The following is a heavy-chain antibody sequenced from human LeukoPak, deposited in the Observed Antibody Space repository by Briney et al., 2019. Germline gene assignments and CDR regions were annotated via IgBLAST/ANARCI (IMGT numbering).Heavy chain of an antibody. V-gene: IGHV3-11*01. J-gene: IGHJ4*02. CDR2: ISSSGSTI. CDR1: GFTFSNYA. Sequence: GGSLRLSCAASGFTFSNYAIHWIRQAPGKGLEWVSYISSSGSTIYYADSVKGRFTISRDNAKNSLYLQMNSLRAEDTAVYYCARDLGKWLRSSDYWGQGTLVTVSS. CDR3: ARDLGKWLRSSDY. D-gene: IGHD5-12*01.